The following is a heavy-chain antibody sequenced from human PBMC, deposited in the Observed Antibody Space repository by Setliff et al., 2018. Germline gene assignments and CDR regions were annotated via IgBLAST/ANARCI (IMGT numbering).Heavy chain of an antibody. J-gene: IGHJ3*02. Sequence: GASVKVSCKASGYTFTSYDINWVRQATGQGLEWMGWMNPNSGNTGYAQKFQGRVTMTRNTSISTAYVELSSLRSEDTAVYYCAREEVERAYAFDIWGQGTMVTVSS. D-gene: IGHD1-1*01. CDR1: GYTFTSYD. CDR3: AREEVERAYAFDI. V-gene: IGHV1-8*01. CDR2: MNPNSGNT.